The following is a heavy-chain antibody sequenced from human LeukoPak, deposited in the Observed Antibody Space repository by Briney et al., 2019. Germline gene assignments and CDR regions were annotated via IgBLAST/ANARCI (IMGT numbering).Heavy chain of an antibody. V-gene: IGHV1-69*05. J-gene: IGHJ3*02. Sequence: SVKVSCKASGGTFSSYAISWVRQAPGQGLEWMGRIIPIFGAANYAQKFQGRVTITTDESTSTAYMELSSLRSEDTAVYYCARTDYDFWSGNTGGAFDIWGQGTMVTVSS. CDR2: IIPIFGAA. CDR3: ARTDYDFWSGNTGGAFDI. D-gene: IGHD3-3*01. CDR1: GGTFSSYA.